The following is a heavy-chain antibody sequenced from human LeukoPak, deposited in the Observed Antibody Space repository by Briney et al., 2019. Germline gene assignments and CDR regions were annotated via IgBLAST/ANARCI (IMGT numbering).Heavy chain of an antibody. CDR1: GFTLSSYE. J-gene: IGHJ4*02. V-gene: IGHV3-48*03. D-gene: IGHD6-19*01. Sequence: PGGSLRLSCAASGFTLSSYEMNWVRLAPGKGLEWISYISRTGNSIYYADSVKGRFTISRDSAKNSLYLQMNSLRAEDTAVYYCARDEQSDYWGQGTLVTVSS. CDR2: ISRTGNSI. CDR3: ARDEQSDY.